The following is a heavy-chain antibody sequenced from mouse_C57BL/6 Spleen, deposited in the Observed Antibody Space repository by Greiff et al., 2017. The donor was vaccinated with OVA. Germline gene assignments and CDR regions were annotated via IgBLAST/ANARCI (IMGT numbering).Heavy chain of an antibody. CDR1: GYTFTSYW. CDR3: ARSHYYGSSSYFDY. J-gene: IGHJ2*01. D-gene: IGHD1-1*01. Sequence: VQLQQPGAELVRPGSSVKLSCKASGYTFTSYWMDWVKQRPGQGLEWIGNIYPSDSETHYNQKLKDKATLTVDKSSSTAYMQLSSRTSDDSAVYYCARSHYYGSSSYFDYWGQGTTLTVSS. CDR2: IYPSDSET. V-gene: IGHV1-61*01.